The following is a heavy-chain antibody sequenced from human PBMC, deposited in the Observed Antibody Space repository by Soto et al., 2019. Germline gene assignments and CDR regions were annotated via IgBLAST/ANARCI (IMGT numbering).Heavy chain of an antibody. J-gene: IGHJ4*02. CDR3: AKDIGRSISAVDY. CDR2: ISWNSGSI. Sequence: GGSLRLSCAASGFTFDDYAMHWVRQAPGKGPEWVSGISWNSGSIGYADSVKGRFTISRDNAKNSLYLQMNSLRAEDTALYYCAKDIGRSISAVDYWGQVTLVTASS. V-gene: IGHV3-9*01. CDR1: GFTFDDYA. D-gene: IGHD6-6*01.